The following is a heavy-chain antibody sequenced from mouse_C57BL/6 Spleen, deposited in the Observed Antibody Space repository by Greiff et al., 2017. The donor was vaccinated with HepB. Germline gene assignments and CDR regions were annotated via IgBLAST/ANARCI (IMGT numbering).Heavy chain of an antibody. CDR2: ILPGSGST. CDR1: GYTFTGYW. Sequence: QVQLQQSGAELMKPGASVKLSCKATGYTFTGYWIEWVKQRPGHGLEWIGEILPGSGSTNYNEKFKGTATFTADTSSNTAYMQLSILTTEDSAIYYCARWDYDGVDYAMDYWGQGTSVTVSS. CDR3: ARWDYDGVDYAMDY. V-gene: IGHV1-9*01. D-gene: IGHD2-4*01. J-gene: IGHJ4*01.